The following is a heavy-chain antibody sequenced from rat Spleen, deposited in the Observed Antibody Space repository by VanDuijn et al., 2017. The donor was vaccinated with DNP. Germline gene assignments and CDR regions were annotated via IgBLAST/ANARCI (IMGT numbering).Heavy chain of an antibody. J-gene: IGHJ2*01. D-gene: IGHD1-11*01. CDR3: ARRGTEGLDY. V-gene: IGHV5-7*01. CDR2: ISASGTRT. Sequence: EVQLVESGGGLVQPGRSLKLSCAASGFTFSAYHMAWVRQAPKKGLEWVAAISASGTRTFYRDSVKGRFTLSRDNANSSLYLQMNSLKSEDTATYYCARRGTEGLDYWGQGVMVTVSS. CDR1: GFTFSAYH.